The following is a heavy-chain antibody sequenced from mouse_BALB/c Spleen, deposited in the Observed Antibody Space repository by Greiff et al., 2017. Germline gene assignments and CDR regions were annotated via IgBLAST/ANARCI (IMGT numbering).Heavy chain of an antibody. Sequence: EVQGVESGGGLVKPGGSLKLSCAASGFTFSSYAMSWVRQTPEKRLEWVASISSGGSTYYPDSVKGRFTISRDNARNILYLQMSSLRSEDTAMYYCARGLLRLDYWGQGTTLTVSS. D-gene: IGHD1-2*01. J-gene: IGHJ2*01. CDR2: ISSGGST. CDR1: GFTFSSYA. CDR3: ARGLLRLDY. V-gene: IGHV5-6-5*01.